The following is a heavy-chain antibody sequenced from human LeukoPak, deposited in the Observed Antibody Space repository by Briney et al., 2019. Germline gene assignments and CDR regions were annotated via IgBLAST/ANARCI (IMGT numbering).Heavy chain of an antibody. CDR1: GFSFGNYA. Sequence: GGSLRLSCVASGFSFGNYAMSWVRRAPGKGLQWVSQISGTGGATWYAGFARDRFTISRDNCKKTLYLQMSGLRVEDTAMYYCVKDPRDTYGTNWFVSWGQGTLLIVSS. CDR3: VKDPRDTYGTNWFVS. D-gene: IGHD2-21*01. J-gene: IGHJ5*01. V-gene: IGHV3-23*01. CDR2: ISGTGGAT.